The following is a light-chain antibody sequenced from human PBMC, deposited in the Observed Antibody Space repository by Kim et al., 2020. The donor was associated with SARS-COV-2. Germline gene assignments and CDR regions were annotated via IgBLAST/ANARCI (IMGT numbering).Light chain of an antibody. CDR2: EDN. J-gene: IGLJ3*02. V-gene: IGLV6-57*03. CDR1: SGSIASNY. CDR3: QSYDSSNYWV. Sequence: KTLTLSGSRSSGSIASNYEQRYQQRPGSAPTTVIYEDNQSPSGVPDRFSGSIDSSSNSASLTISGLKTEDEADYYCQSYDSSNYWVFGGGTQLTVL.